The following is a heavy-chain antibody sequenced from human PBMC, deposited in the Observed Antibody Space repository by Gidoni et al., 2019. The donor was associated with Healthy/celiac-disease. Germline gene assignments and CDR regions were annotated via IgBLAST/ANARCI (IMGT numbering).Heavy chain of an antibody. CDR2: IWYDGSNK. J-gene: IGHJ4*02. Sequence: QVQLVESGGGVVQPGRSLRLSGAASGFTFSSYGLHWVRQAPAKGLEWVAFIWYDGSNKYYADSVKGRFTISRDNSKNTLYLQMNSLRAEDTAVYYCASEGIVGATAGFDYWGQGTLVTVSS. CDR1: GFTFSSYG. V-gene: IGHV3-33*01. D-gene: IGHD1-26*01. CDR3: ASEGIVGATAGFDY.